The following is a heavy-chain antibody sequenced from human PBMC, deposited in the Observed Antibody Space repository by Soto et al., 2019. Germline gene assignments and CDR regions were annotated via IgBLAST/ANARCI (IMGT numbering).Heavy chain of an antibody. CDR3: ASSGSSSWYGMDV. Sequence: QVQLVHSGAEGKKLGSSVKVSCKASGGTFSSYAISWVRQAPGQGLEWMGGIIPIFGTANYAQKFQGRVTITADESTSTAYMELSSLRSEDTAVYYCASSGSSSWYGMDVWGQGTTVTVSS. V-gene: IGHV1-69*01. CDR1: GGTFSSYA. CDR2: IIPIFGTA. J-gene: IGHJ6*02. D-gene: IGHD6-13*01.